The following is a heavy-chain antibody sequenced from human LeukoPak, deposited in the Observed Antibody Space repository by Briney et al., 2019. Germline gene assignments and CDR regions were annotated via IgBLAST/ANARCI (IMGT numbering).Heavy chain of an antibody. V-gene: IGHV4-59*12. CDR2: IYYSGST. J-gene: IGHJ4*02. CDR1: GGSISSYY. Sequence: NTSETLSLTCTVSGGSISSYYWSWIRQPPGKRLEWIGYIYYSGSTNYNPSLKSRVTISVDTSKNQFSLKLSSVTAADTAVYYCARGPLLRHYDYWGQGTLVTVSS. CDR3: ARGPLLRHYDY. D-gene: IGHD4-17*01.